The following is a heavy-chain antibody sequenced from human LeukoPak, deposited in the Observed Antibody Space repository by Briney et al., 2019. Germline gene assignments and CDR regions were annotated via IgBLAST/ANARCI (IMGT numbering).Heavy chain of an antibody. CDR1: GASINDYY. J-gene: IGHJ4*02. V-gene: IGHV4-59*01. CDR3: TRGVNGGHFDY. Sequence: SETLSLTCSVSGASINDYYWTWIRQPPGKGLEWIGYVHHTGTSGYHPSLKSRVAMSLDTSKNQVSLKLRSVTAADTAVYFCTRGVNGGHFDYWGQGTLVTVSS. D-gene: IGHD2-8*01. CDR2: VHHTGTS.